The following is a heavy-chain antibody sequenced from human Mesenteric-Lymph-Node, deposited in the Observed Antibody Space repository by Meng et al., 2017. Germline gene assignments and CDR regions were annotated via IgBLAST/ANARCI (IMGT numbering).Heavy chain of an antibody. CDR3: ARGYCSDGSCWDFYDY. D-gene: IGHD2-15*01. CDR2: IYHSGSA. Sequence: QGQLAEAVHGLVEPTQTLSLACHVSGGSISSYSNYWSWIRQHPVKGLESIGYIYHSGSAYYNPSLKSRLTISLDTSKNQLSLKMSSVTAADTAVYYCARGYCSDGSCWDFYDYWGHGILVTVSS. V-gene: IGHV4-31*02. CDR1: GGSISSYSNY. J-gene: IGHJ4*01.